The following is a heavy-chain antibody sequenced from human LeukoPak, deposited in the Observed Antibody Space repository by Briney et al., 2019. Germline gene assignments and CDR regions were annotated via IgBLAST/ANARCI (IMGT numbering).Heavy chain of an antibody. CDR1: GFTFSNYA. D-gene: IGHD3-22*01. V-gene: IGHV3-23*01. CDR3: AKDGHYDSSGFTLQY. J-gene: IGHJ1*01. CDR2: ISSSGTNT. Sequence: GGSLRLSCAASGFTFSNYAITWVRQAPGKGLEGVSTISSSGTNTYYADSVKGRFTISRDNSKNTLYLQMNSLRAEDTAVYYCAKDGHYDSSGFTLQYWGQGTLVTVSS.